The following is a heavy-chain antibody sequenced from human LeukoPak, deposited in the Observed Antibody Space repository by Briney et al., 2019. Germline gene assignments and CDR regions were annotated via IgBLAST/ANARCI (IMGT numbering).Heavy chain of an antibody. CDR2: ISFDGSDA. CDR3: AVSNWMDP. V-gene: IGHV3-74*01. J-gene: IGHJ5*02. Sequence: PWGFLRLSCADSGVTFSSYAIHSVRQAPRTGLVWVSCISFDGSDATYADSVKGRFTISRDNAKNTLHLQMDSLTVEDTAVYYCAVSNWMDPWGQGTLVTVSS. CDR1: GVTFSSYA.